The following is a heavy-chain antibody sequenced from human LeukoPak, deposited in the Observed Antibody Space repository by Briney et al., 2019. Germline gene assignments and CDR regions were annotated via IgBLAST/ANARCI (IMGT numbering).Heavy chain of an antibody. Sequence: PGGSLRLSCAASGFTFSSYAMSWVRQAPGKGLEWVSAISGSGGSTYYADSVKGRFTISRDNSKNALYLQMNSLRAEDTAVYYCAKGGTYYYGSGSPYFDYWGQGTLVTVSS. D-gene: IGHD3-10*01. CDR2: ISGSGGST. V-gene: IGHV3-23*01. CDR3: AKGGTYYYGSGSPYFDY. J-gene: IGHJ4*02. CDR1: GFTFSSYA.